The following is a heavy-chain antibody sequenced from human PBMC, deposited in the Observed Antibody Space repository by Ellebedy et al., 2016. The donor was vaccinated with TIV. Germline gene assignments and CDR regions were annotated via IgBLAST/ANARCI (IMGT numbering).Heavy chain of an antibody. CDR1: GFSFSSYW. CDR3: ATRIMITFGGFDY. Sequence: GESLKISCAASGFSFSSYWMSWVRQAPGKGLEWVANIKQDGSEKYYVDSVKGRFTISRDNSKNTLYLQMNSLRAEDTAVYYCATRIMITFGGFDYWGQGTLVTVSS. J-gene: IGHJ4*02. V-gene: IGHV3-7*01. D-gene: IGHD3-16*01. CDR2: IKQDGSEK.